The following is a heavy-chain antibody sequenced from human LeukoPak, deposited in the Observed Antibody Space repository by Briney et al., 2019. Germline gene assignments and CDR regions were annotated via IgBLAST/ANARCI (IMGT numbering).Heavy chain of an antibody. J-gene: IGHJ5*02. CDR2: ISNSGSTI. CDR3: ASQAGWLDP. V-gene: IGHV3-48*03. CDR1: GFTFSSYE. Sequence: PGGSLRLSCAASGFTFSSYEMNWVRQAPGKGLEWVSYISNSGSTIYYADSVKGRFTISRDNAKNSLYLQMNSLRAEDTAVYYCASQAGWLDPWGQGTLVTVSS.